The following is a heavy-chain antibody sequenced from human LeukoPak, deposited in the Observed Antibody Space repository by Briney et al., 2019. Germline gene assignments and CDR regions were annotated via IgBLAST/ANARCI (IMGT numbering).Heavy chain of an antibody. CDR2: IKQDGSEK. J-gene: IGHJ4*02. CDR1: GFTFSSYW. V-gene: IGHV3-7*01. Sequence: GGSLRLSCAASGFTFSSYWMSWVRQAPGKGLEWVANIKQDGSEKYYVDSVKGRFTISRDNSKNTLYLQMNSLRAEDTAVYYCARMGSSWYSNYWGQGTLVTVSS. CDR3: ARMGSSWYSNY. D-gene: IGHD6-13*01.